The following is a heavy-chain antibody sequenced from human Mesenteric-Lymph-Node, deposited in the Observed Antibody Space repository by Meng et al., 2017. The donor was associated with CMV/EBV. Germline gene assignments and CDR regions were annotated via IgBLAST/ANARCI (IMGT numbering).Heavy chain of an antibody. CDR1: GFTFSSYA. CDR2: IRSKAYGGTT. Sequence: GESLKISCAASGFTFSSYAMSWVRQAPGKGLEWVGFIRSKAYGGTTEYAASVKGRFTISRDDSKSIAYLQMNSLKTEDTAVYYCTRIAAALDYWGQGTLVTVSS. CDR3: TRIAAALDY. J-gene: IGHJ4*02. D-gene: IGHD6-13*01. V-gene: IGHV3-49*04.